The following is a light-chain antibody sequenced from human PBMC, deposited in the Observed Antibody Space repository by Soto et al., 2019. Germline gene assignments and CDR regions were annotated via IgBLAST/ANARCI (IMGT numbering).Light chain of an antibody. CDR2: GNS. CDR1: SSKIGAGYD. CDR3: QSYDSSLSGPVV. J-gene: IGLJ2*01. V-gene: IGLV1-40*01. Sequence: QSVLTQPPSVSGAPGQRVTISLTGSSSKIGAGYDVHWYQQLPGTAPKLLIYGNSNRPSGVPDRFSGSKSGTSASLAITGLQAEDEADYYCQSYDSSLSGPVVFGGGTKLTVL.